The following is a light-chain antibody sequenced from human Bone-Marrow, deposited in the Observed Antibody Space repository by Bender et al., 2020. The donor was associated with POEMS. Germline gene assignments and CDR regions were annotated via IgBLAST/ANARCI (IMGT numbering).Light chain of an antibody. J-gene: IGLJ3*02. CDR3: CSYSGSRTWM. V-gene: IGLV2-23*02. CDR1: SSDVGAYNF. CDR2: EVT. Sequence: QSALTQPASVSGSPGQSVTISCTGTSSDVGAYNFVSWYQQYPGKAPKLMIYEVTKRPSGVSDRFSGSKSGHTASLTISGLQAADEADYYCCSYSGSRTWMYAGGTKLTVL.